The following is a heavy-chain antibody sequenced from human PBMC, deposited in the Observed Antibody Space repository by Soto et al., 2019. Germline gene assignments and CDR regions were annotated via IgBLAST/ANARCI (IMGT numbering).Heavy chain of an antibody. J-gene: IGHJ3*02. Sequence: EVQLVESGGGLVKPGGSLRLSCAASGFTFSSYSMNWVRQAPGKGLEWVSSISSSSSYIYYADSVKGRFTISRDNAKNSLYLQMNNLRAEVTAVYFGARIQLGYDAFDIWGQGTMVTVSS. CDR1: GFTFSSYS. CDR2: ISSSSSYI. D-gene: IGHD6-6*01. V-gene: IGHV3-21*01. CDR3: ARIQLGYDAFDI.